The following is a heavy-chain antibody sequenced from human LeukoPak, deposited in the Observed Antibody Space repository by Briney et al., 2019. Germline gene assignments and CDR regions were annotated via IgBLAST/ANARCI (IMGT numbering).Heavy chain of an antibody. D-gene: IGHD6-13*01. CDR2: IGTAGDT. V-gene: IGHV3-13*01. Sequence: PGGSLRLSCAASGFTFSSYDTHWVRQATGKGLERVSAIGTAGDTYYPGSVKGRFTISRENAKNSLYLQMNSLRAGDTAVYYCARAAAGTVFDYWGQGTLVSVSS. CDR1: GFTFSSYD. J-gene: IGHJ4*02. CDR3: ARAAAGTVFDY.